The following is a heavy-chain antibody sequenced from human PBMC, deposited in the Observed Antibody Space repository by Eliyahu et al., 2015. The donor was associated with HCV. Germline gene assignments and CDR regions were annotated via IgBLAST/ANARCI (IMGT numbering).Heavy chain of an antibody. CDR3: ARDLVPITIYAYMDV. D-gene: IGHD3-3*01. CDR2: IWYDGSNK. J-gene: IGHJ6*02. CDR1: GFTFXSYG. Sequence: QVQLVESGGGVVQPGRSLRLSCAASGFTFXSYGMHWVRQAPGKGLEWVAVIWYDGSNKYYADSVKGRFTISRDNSKNTLYLQMNSLRAEDTAVYYCARDLVPITIYAYMDVWGQGTTVTVSS. V-gene: IGHV3-33*01.